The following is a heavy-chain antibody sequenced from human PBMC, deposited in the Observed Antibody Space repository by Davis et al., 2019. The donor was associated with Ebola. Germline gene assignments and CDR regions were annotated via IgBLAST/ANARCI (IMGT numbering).Heavy chain of an antibody. Sequence: PSETLSLTCSVSGGSVSNYYCTWIRQSPGTGLEWIGYFSHTGATKYNPSFKGRVTISVDESKNQFSLNLRAVTAADTAIYYCARGKEFFDDWGQGKLVAVSS. J-gene: IGHJ4*02. CDR3: ARGKEFFDD. D-gene: IGHD3-10*01. V-gene: IGHV4-59*02. CDR2: FSHTGAT. CDR1: GGSVSNYY.